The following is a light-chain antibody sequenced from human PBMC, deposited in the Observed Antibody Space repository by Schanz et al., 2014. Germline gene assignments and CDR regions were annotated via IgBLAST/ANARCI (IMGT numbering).Light chain of an antibody. Sequence: QSALTQPPSVSGSPGQSVSISCTGTSSYVGSYNRVSWYQQPPGTAPKLMIYEVSNRPSGVPDRFSGSKSGNTASLTISGLQAEDEADYHCCSYAHDGTPVVFGGGTKLTVL. CDR1: SSYVGSYNR. J-gene: IGLJ2*01. V-gene: IGLV2-18*02. CDR2: EVS. CDR3: CSYAHDGTPVV.